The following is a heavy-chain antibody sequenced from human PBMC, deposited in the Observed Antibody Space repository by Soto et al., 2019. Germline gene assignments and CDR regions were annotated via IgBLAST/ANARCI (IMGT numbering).Heavy chain of an antibody. V-gene: IGHV3-48*02. CDR2: IRDDSSIV. D-gene: IGHD1-26*01. Sequence: GGSLRLSCVGSDFSLNVYGMNWVRQAPGKGLEWISYIRDDSSIVYYADSVEGRFTISRDNAKNSLYLQINSLTDEDTAIYYCARARGKNWFDLWGQGTLVTVSS. CDR1: DFSLNVYG. J-gene: IGHJ5*02. CDR3: ARARGKNWFDL.